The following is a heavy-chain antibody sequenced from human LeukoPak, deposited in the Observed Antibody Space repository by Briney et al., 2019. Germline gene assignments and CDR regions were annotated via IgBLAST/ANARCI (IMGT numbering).Heavy chain of an antibody. V-gene: IGHV4-59*01. D-gene: IGHD2-21*01. CDR2: IYYSGST. CDR1: GGSISSYY. Sequence: SETLSLTCTVSGGSISSYYWSWIRQPPGKGLEWIGYIYYSGSTNYNPSLKSRVTISVDTSKNQFSLKLSSVTAADTAVYYCAIGNDPYSPYDAFDIWGQGTMVTVSS. J-gene: IGHJ3*02. CDR3: AIGNDPYSPYDAFDI.